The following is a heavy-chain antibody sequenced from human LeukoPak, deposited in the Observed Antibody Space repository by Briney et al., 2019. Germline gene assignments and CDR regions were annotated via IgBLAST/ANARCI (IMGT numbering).Heavy chain of an antibody. CDR2: IYTSGST. CDR3: AATIFGVVILADAFDI. D-gene: IGHD3-3*01. CDR1: GGSISSGSYY. Sequence: ASQTLSLTCTVSGGSISSGSYYWSWIRQPAGKGLEWIGRIYTSGSTNYSPSLKSRVTISVDTSKNQFSLKLSSVTAADTAVYYCAATIFGVVILADAFDIWGQGTMVTVSS. V-gene: IGHV4-61*02. J-gene: IGHJ3*02.